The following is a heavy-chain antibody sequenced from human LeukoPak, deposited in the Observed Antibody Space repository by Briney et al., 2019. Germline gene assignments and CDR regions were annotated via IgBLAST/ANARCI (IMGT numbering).Heavy chain of an antibody. Sequence: GGSLRLSCAASGFTFRDYTMNWVRQAPGKGLEWVSYISSSSSTIYYADSVKGRFTISRDNAKNSLYLQMNSLRAEDTAVYYCAGPVVTPGRWYFDLWGRGTLVTVSS. CDR1: GFTFRDYT. J-gene: IGHJ2*01. CDR2: ISSSSSTI. V-gene: IGHV3-48*01. D-gene: IGHD4-23*01. CDR3: AGPVVTPGRWYFDL.